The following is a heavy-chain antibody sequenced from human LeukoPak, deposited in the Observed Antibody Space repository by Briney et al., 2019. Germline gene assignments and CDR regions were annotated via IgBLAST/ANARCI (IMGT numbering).Heavy chain of an antibody. CDR1: GLTVSSNY. CDR3: ARDRGRGGELHGMDV. V-gene: IGHV3-66*01. CDR2: IYSGGST. Sequence: GGSLRLSCAASGLTVSSNYMNWVRQAPGKGLEWVSVIYSGGSTYYADSVKGRFTISRDNSKNTLYLQMNSLRAEDTAVYYCARDRGRGGELHGMDVWGQGTTVTVSS. J-gene: IGHJ6*02. D-gene: IGHD2-15*01.